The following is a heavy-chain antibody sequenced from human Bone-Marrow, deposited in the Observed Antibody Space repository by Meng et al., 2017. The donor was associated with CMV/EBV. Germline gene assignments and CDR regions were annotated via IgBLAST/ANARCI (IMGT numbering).Heavy chain of an antibody. CDR2: INPNSGGT. CDR3: ARTGGTYVVRNAFDI. D-gene: IGHD1-26*01. CDR1: GYTFTGYY. J-gene: IGHJ3*02. V-gene: IGHV1-2*02. Sequence: ASVKVSCKASGYTFTGYYMHWVRQAPGQGLEWMGWINPNSGGTNYAQKFQGRVTMTRDTSTSTVYMELSSLRSEDTAVYYCARTGGTYVVRNAFDIWGQGKMVTV.